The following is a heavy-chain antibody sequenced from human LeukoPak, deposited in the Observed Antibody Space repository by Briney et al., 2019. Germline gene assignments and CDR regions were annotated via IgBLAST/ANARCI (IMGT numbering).Heavy chain of an antibody. D-gene: IGHD3-22*01. V-gene: IGHV3-23*01. CDR2: ISGSGGST. CDR3: ARDFYDSSGYYYVPAFDI. CDR1: GFTFSSYA. J-gene: IGHJ3*02. Sequence: GGSLRLSCAASGFTFSSYAMSWVRQAPGKGLEWVSAISGSGGSTYYADSVKGRFTISRDNSKNTLYLQMNSLRAEDTAVYYCARDFYDSSGYYYVPAFDIWGQGTMVTVSS.